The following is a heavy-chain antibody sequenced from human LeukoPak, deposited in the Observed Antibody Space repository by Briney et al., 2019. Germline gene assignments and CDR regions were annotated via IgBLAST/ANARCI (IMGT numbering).Heavy chain of an antibody. J-gene: IGHJ4*02. V-gene: IGHV3-74*01. CDR2: IKGDGNSI. CDR1: GFTFSSYW. D-gene: IGHD6-13*01. Sequence: GGSLRLSCAASGFTFSSYWMHWVRHAPGKRLVWVSRIKGDGNSIRYADSVKGRFTISRDNAKNTLFLQMNSLRAEDTAVYYCARGGYSSSWYHFDYWGQGTLVTVSS. CDR3: ARGGYSSSWYHFDY.